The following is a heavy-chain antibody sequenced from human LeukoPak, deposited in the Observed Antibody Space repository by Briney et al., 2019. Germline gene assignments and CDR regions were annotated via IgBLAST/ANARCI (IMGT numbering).Heavy chain of an antibody. J-gene: IGHJ4*02. V-gene: IGHV3-23*01. Sequence: GGSLRLSCAASGFTFSSYTMRWVRQAPGKGLEWVSAISGSGGSTYYTDSVKGRFTISRDNSANTLYLQMNSLRADDTALYYCAKGLLLWFGEPGGFDYWGQGTLVTVSS. CDR3: AKGLLLWFGEPGGFDY. CDR2: ISGSGGST. D-gene: IGHD3-10*01. CDR1: GFTFSSYT.